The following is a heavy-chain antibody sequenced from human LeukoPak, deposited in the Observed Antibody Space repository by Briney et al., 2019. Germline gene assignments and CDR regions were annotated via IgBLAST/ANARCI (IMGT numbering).Heavy chain of an antibody. D-gene: IGHD2-2*03. CDR2: ISYDRSNK. J-gene: IGHJ4*02. V-gene: IGHV3-30*09. CDR1: GFIFSSYA. Sequence: GGSLRLSCAASGFIFSSYAMHWVRQAPGKGLEWVAVISYDRSNKYYAGSVKGRFAISRDNSKNTLYLQMNSLRGEDTAVYHCASGYCSSTSCFPDYWGQGTLVTVSS. CDR3: ASGYCSSTSCFPDY.